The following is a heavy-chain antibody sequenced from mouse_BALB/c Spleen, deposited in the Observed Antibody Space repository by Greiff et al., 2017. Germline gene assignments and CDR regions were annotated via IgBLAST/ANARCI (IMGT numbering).Heavy chain of an antibody. CDR1: GFTFSSYA. CDR2: ISSGGSYT. J-gene: IGHJ2*01. V-gene: IGHV5-9-4*01. Sequence: DVMLVESGGGLVKPGGSLKLSCAASGFTFSSYAMSWVRQSPEKRLEWVAEISSGGSYTYYPDTVTGRFTISRDNAKNTLYLEMSSLRSEDTAMYYCARDQGDYYGSSLDYWGQGTTLTVSS. CDR3: ARDQGDYYGSSLDY. D-gene: IGHD1-1*01.